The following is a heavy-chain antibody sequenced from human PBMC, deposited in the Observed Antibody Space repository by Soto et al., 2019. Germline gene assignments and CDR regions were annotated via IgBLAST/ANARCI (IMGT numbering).Heavy chain of an antibody. D-gene: IGHD6-6*01. CDR1: GYTFTSYG. J-gene: IGHJ6*03. V-gene: IGHV1-18*01. Sequence: ASVKVSCKASGYTFTSYGNSWVRQAPGQGLEWMGWISAYNGNTNYAQKIQGRVTMTTDTSTSTAYMELRSLRSDDTAVFFCARPRGGSSISPYYYYYMDVWGKGTTVTVSS. CDR2: ISAYNGNT. CDR3: ARPRGGSSISPYYYYYMDV.